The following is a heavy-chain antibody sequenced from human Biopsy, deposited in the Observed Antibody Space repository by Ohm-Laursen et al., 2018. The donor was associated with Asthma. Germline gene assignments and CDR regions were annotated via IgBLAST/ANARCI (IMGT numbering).Heavy chain of an antibody. CDR1: GFTFSSFN. CDR2: ITSNSNYA. V-gene: IGHV3-21*01. J-gene: IGHJ4*02. Sequence: SLRLSCSASGFTFSSFNFHWVRQAPGKGLEWVSSITSNSNYAFYADSVQGRFTISRDNPRNSLYLQMNSLRAEDTAVYYCARDAPTGGYIDYWGLGTLVTVSS. CDR3: ARDAPTGGYIDY. D-gene: IGHD7-27*01.